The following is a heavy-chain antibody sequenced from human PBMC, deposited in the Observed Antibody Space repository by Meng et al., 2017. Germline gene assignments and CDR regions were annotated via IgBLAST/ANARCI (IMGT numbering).Heavy chain of an antibody. V-gene: IGHV3-9*03. CDR1: GFTFDDYA. Sequence: SLKISCAASGFTFDDYAMHWVRQAPGKGLEWVSGISWNSGSIGYADSVKGRFTISRDNAKNSLYLQMNSLRAEDMALYYCAREVHYDSSGYYVARAFDIWGQGTMVTVSS. CDR2: ISWNSGSI. D-gene: IGHD3-22*01. CDR3: AREVHYDSSGYYVARAFDI. J-gene: IGHJ3*02.